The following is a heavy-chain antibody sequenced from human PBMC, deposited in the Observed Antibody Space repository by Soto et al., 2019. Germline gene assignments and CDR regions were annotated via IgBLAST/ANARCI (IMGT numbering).Heavy chain of an antibody. D-gene: IGHD1-26*01. CDR3: ARASYFVFDF. CDR2: ISGSSSTA. J-gene: IGHJ4*02. V-gene: IGHV3-23*01. CDR1: GFTFSSYA. Sequence: EVQLLESGGGLVQPGGSLKLSCAASGFTFSSYAMDWVRQAPGKGLEWVSSISGSSSTAYYADSVKGRFTITRDNSKNTMFLQMNSLRVEDTAVHYCARASYFVFDFWGQGIRVTVSS.